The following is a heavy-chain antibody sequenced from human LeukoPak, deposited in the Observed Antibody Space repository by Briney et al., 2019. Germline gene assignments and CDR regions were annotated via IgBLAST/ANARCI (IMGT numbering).Heavy chain of an antibody. CDR1: GFTFSSYA. CDR3: AKGHYYGSGSLDY. D-gene: IGHD3-10*01. V-gene: IGHV3-23*01. CDR2: ITGGGSST. J-gene: IGHJ4*02. Sequence: GGSLRLSCAASGFTFSSYAMSWVRQAPGKGLEWVSGITGGGSSTYYADSVKGRFTISRDNSKNTLYVQMNSLRAEDTAVYYCAKGHYYGSGSLDYWGQGTLVTVSS.